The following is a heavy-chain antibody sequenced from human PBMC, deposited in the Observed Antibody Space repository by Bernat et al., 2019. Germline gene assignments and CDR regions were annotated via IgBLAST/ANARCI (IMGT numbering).Heavy chain of an antibody. CDR3: ARAGSSGCFDY. CDR2: IWYDGSNK. D-gene: IGHD6-19*01. CDR1: GFIFSSYG. J-gene: IGHJ4*02. Sequence: QVQLVESGGGVVQPGRSLRLSCAASGFIFSSYGMHWVRQAPGKGLEWVAVIWYDGSNKYYADSVKGRFTISRDNSKNTLYLQMNSLRAEDTAVYYCARAGSSGCFDYWGQGTLVTVSS. V-gene: IGHV3-33*01.